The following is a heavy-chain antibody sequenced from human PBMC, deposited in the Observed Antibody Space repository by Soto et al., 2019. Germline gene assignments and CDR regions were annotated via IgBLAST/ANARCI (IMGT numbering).Heavy chain of an antibody. CDR3: ARQRTTGVTQAYFDH. J-gene: IGHJ4*02. CDR1: GESISSSSYY. Sequence: SETLSLTCIVSGESISSSSYYWGWIRQPPGKGLEWIGSIYYSGRTYYNPSFKSRVTISIDTSKNQFSLKLSSVTATDTAVYYCARQRTTGVTQAYFDHGGQGALVTVSS. D-gene: IGHD2-21*02. CDR2: IYYSGRT. V-gene: IGHV4-39*01.